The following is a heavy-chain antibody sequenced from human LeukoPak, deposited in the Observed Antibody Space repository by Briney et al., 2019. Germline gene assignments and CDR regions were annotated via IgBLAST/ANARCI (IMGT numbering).Heavy chain of an antibody. CDR1: GGSISSYY. CDR2: IYYSGST. D-gene: IGHD2-2*01. J-gene: IGHJ6*03. V-gene: IGHV4-59*08. CDR3: ARSSTTDANHYYYYYMDV. Sequence: SETLSLTCSVSGGSISSYYWSWIRQPPGKGLEWIGYIYYSGSTNYNPSLKSRVTISVDTAKNQFSLQLSSVTAADTAVYYCARSSTTDANHYYYYYMDVWGKGTTVTVSS.